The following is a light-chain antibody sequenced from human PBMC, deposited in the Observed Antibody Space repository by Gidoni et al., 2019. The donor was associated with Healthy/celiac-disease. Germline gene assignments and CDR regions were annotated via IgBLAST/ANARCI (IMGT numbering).Light chain of an antibody. V-gene: IGKV1-39*01. CDR1: QRISSY. CDR3: QQSYSTPLT. J-gene: IGKJ4*01. Sequence: DIQMTQSPSSLPSSVGDRVTITCWASQRISSYLNWYQQKPGKAPRLLIYAASSMESGVPSRFSGSGSGTDFTLTISSLQPEDFATYYCQQSYSTPLTFGGGTKVEIK. CDR2: AAS.